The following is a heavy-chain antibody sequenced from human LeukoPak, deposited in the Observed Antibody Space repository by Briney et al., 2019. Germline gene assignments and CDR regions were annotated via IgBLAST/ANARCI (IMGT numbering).Heavy chain of an antibody. CDR3: ARDTVAGGEDYGMDV. CDR1: GGSISSGGYY. J-gene: IGHJ6*02. D-gene: IGHD2-15*01. CDR2: IYYSGST. V-gene: IGHV4-31*03. Sequence: PSETLSLTCTVSGGSISSGGYYWSWTRQHPGKGLEWIGYIYYSGSTYYNPSLKSRVTISVDTSKNQFSLKLSSVTAADTAVYYCARDTVAGGEDYGMDVWGQGTTVTVSS.